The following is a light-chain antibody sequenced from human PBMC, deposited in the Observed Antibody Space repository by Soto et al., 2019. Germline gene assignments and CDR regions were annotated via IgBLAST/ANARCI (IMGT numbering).Light chain of an antibody. J-gene: IGKJ4*01. V-gene: IGKV3-20*01. CDR2: GAS. CDR3: QQYGVSPT. CDR1: QTISNTF. Sequence: EIVLTQSPGTLSLSPGERATLSCRASQTISNTFLAWYQQRPGQAPRLLIYGASGRAAGIPDRFSGSGSGTDFTLSISRLEPEDFAVYYCQQYGVSPTFGGGTKLAIK.